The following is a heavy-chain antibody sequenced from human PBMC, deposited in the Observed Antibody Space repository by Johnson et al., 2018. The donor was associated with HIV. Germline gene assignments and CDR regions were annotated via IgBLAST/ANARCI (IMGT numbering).Heavy chain of an antibody. Sequence: QEQLVESGGGVVQPGRSLRLSCAASGFTFSSYAMHWVRQAPGKGLEWVAVISYDGSNKYYADSVKGRFTISRDNSKNTLYLQMNSLRAEDTAVYYCAREKLELGIDAFDIWGQGTMVTVSS. J-gene: IGHJ3*02. V-gene: IGHV3-30-3*01. CDR3: AREKLELGIDAFDI. CDR2: ISYDGSNK. D-gene: IGHD1-7*01. CDR1: GFTFSSYA.